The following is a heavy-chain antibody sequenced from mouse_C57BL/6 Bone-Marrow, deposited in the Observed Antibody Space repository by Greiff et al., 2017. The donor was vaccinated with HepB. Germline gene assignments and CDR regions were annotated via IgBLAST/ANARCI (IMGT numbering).Heavy chain of an antibody. CDR2: IDPSDSYT. CDR3: ARRDYGSRGFYY. J-gene: IGHJ2*01. Sequence: QVQLQQPGAELVKPGASVKLSCKASGYTFTSYWMQWVNQRPGQGLEWIGEIDPSDSYTNDNQKFKGKATLTVDTSSSPAYMQLSSLTSEDYAVYYCARRDYGSRGFYYWGKGTTLTVSS. D-gene: IGHD1-1*01. V-gene: IGHV1-50*01. CDR1: GYTFTSYW.